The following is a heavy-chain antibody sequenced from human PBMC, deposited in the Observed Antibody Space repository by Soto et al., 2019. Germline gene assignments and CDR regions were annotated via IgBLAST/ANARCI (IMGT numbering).Heavy chain of an antibody. CDR2: INPSGGST. D-gene: IGHD2-2*02. J-gene: IGHJ5*02. Sequence: ASVKVSCKAPGYTFTSYYMHWVRQAPGQGLEWMGIINPSGGSTSYAQKFQGRVTMTRDTSTSTVYMELSSLRSEDTAVYYCARSDPINWFAPWGQGTLVPVDS. CDR3: ARSDPINWFAP. V-gene: IGHV1-46*03. CDR1: GYTFTSYY.